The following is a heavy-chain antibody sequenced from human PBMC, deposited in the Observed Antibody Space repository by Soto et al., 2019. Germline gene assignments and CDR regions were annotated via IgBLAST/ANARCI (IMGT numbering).Heavy chain of an antibody. D-gene: IGHD3-22*01. CDR2: ISYDGSNK. Sequence: GGSLRLSCAASGFTFSSYGMHWVRQAPGKGLEWVAVISYDGSNKYYADSVKGRFTISRDNSKNTLYLQMNSLRAEDTAVYYCARGIDYYDSSGYPIYYFDYWGQGTLVTVSS. CDR3: ARGIDYYDSSGYPIYYFDY. V-gene: IGHV3-30*03. J-gene: IGHJ4*02. CDR1: GFTFSSYG.